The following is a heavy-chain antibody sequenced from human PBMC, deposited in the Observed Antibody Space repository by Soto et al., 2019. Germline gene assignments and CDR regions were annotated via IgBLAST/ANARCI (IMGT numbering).Heavy chain of an antibody. CDR3: ARVLRGSFGDAFDI. D-gene: IGHD1-26*01. Sequence: GGSLRLSCAASGFTFSSYWMSWVRQAPGKGLEWVASIKQDGSEKYYVDSVKGRFTIARDNAKNSLYRQMNSLRAEDTAGYYCARVLRGSFGDAFDIWGQGTMVTVSS. CDR1: GFTFSSYW. CDR2: IKQDGSEK. V-gene: IGHV3-7*03. J-gene: IGHJ3*02.